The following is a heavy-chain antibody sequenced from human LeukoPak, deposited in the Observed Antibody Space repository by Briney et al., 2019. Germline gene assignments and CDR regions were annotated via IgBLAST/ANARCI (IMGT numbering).Heavy chain of an antibody. CDR1: GGSISSQY. V-gene: IGHV4-59*08. Sequence: SETLSLTCTVSGGSISSQYWSWIRQPPGKGLEWIGYIYYSGSTNYNPSLKSRVTISVDTSRNQFSLKLSSVTAADTAVYYCARHRYGSGTDYWGQGTLVTVSS. CDR3: ARHRYGSGTDY. CDR2: IYYSGST. J-gene: IGHJ4*02. D-gene: IGHD3-10*01.